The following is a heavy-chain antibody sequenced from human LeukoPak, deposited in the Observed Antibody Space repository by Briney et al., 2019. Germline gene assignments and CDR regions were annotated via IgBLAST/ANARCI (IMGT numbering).Heavy chain of an antibody. CDR3: ARDLSSSWTNYYYYYYMDV. CDR1: GFTFDDNG. J-gene: IGHJ6*03. Sequence: TGGSLRLSCAASGFTFDDNGMSWVRQAPGKGLEWVSSISSSSSYIYYADSVKGRFTISRDNAKNSLYLQMNSLRAEDTAVYYCARDLSSSWTNYYYYYYMDVWGKGTTVTISS. CDR2: ISSSSSYI. V-gene: IGHV3-21*01. D-gene: IGHD6-13*01.